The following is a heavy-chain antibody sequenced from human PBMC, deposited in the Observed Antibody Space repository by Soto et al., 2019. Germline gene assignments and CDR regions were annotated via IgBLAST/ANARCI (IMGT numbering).Heavy chain of an antibody. CDR2: ISWDGLAQ. CDR1: GFSFSRYG. V-gene: IGHV3-30*03. Sequence: VQLVESGGGVVQPGRSLRLLCEASGFSFSRYGMHWVRQAPGMGLEWVAVISWDGLAQYYADSVKGRFTISRDNSQSTLYLQMNSLRTEDTAIYYCTIVRVADSALDHWGQGTLVTVSS. D-gene: IGHD3-10*02. J-gene: IGHJ4*02. CDR3: TIVRVADSALDH.